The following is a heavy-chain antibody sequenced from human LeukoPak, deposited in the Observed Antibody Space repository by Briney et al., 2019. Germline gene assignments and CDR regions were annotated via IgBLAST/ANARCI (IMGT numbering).Heavy chain of an antibody. CDR2: IYHSGST. V-gene: IGHV4-38-2*02. CDR1: GYSISSGYY. D-gene: IGHD6-13*01. J-gene: IGHJ6*03. CDR3: ARGRVSSSTWYSTYYYYFYMDV. Sequence: SETLSLTCTVSGYSISSGYYWGWIRQPPGKGLEWIGSIYHSGSTYYNPSLKSRVTISVDTSKNQFSLKLSSVTAADTAVYFCARGRVSSSTWYSTYYYYFYMDVWGKGTTVTVSS.